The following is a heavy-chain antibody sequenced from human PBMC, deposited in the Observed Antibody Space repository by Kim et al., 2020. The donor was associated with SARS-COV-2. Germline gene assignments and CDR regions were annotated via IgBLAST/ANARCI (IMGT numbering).Heavy chain of an antibody. CDR3: ARARYGDYDF. D-gene: IGHD4-17*01. CDR1: GYTFTDYY. Sequence: ASVKVSCKASGYTFTDYYMNWVRQAPGQGLEWMGRIKPDSGDTNHAQNFQGRVTMTRDTSVNTAYMELSSLRSDDTAVYYCARARYGDYDFLVHGTLVTV. V-gene: IGHV1-2*06. J-gene: IGHJ4*01. CDR2: IKPDSGDT.